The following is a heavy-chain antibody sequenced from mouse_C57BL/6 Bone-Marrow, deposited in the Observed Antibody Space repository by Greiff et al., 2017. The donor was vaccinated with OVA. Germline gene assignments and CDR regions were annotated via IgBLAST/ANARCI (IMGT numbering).Heavy chain of an antibody. D-gene: IGHD2-5*01. CDR2: IRLKSDNYAT. CDR3: TGRYSNYGWYFDV. J-gene: IGHJ1*03. V-gene: IGHV6-3*01. CDR1: GFTFSNYW. Sequence: EVKLVESGGGLVQPGGSMKLSCVASGFTFSNYWMNWVRQSPEKGLEWVAQIRLKSDNYATHYAESVKGRFTISRDDSKSSVYLQMNNLRAEDTGIYYCTGRYSNYGWYFDVWGTGTTVTVSS.